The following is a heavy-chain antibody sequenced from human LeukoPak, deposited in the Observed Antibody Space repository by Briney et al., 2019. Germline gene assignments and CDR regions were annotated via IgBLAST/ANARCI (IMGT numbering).Heavy chain of an antibody. D-gene: IGHD1-7*01. CDR3: AREGPNWNYGALDY. Sequence: TGGSLRLSCAASGFTFRSYWMHWVRQAPGKGLVWVSHINTDGSSTSYADSVKGRFTISRDNAKNTLYLQMNSLRAEDTAVYYCAREGPNWNYGALDYWGQGTLVTVSS. CDR2: INTDGSST. J-gene: IGHJ4*02. CDR1: GFTFRSYW. V-gene: IGHV3-74*01.